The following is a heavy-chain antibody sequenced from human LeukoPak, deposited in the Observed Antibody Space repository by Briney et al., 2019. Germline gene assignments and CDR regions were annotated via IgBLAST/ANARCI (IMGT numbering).Heavy chain of an antibody. CDR3: ARGRYASDY. CDR2: INHSGST. Sequence: SETLSLTCAVYGGSLSGYYWSWIRQPPGKGLEWIGEINHSGSTNYNPSLKSRVTISVDTSKNQFSLKLSSVTAADTAVYYCARGRYASDYWGQGALVTVSS. V-gene: IGHV4-34*01. D-gene: IGHD5-12*01. CDR1: GGSLSGYY. J-gene: IGHJ4*02.